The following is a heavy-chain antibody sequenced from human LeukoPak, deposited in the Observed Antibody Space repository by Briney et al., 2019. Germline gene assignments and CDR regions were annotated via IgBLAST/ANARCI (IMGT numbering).Heavy chain of an antibody. CDR1: GFTFSGYN. V-gene: IGHV3-48*02. D-gene: IGHD5-12*01. J-gene: IGHJ4*02. Sequence: PGGSLRLSCAASGFTFSGYNIHWVRQAPGKGLEWISCISPSSITIYYTDSVKARFTISRDNDKNSLYLQMNSLRDEDSAVYYCARDGSNDFDIWGQGTLVTVSS. CDR2: ISPSSITI. CDR3: ARDGSNDFDI.